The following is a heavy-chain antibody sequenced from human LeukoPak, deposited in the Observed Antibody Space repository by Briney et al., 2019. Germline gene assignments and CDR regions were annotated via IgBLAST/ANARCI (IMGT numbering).Heavy chain of an antibody. V-gene: IGHV7-4-1*02. CDR1: GGTFSSYA. CDR2: INTNTGNL. CDR3: AGGGGGGGNYYFDY. D-gene: IGHD1-7*01. Sequence: WASVKVSCKASGGTFSSYAISWVRQAPGQGLEWMGWINTNTGNLMYAQGFTGRFVLSMDTSVSTAYLQISSLEAEDTAVYYCAGGGGGGGNYYFDYWGQGTLVTVSS. J-gene: IGHJ4*02.